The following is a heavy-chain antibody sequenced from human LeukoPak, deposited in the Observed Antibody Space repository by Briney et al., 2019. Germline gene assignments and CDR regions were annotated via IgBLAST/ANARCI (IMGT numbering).Heavy chain of an antibody. V-gene: IGHV4-34*01. CDR1: GGSFSGYY. Sequence: AETLSLTCAVYGGSFSGYYWSWIRQPPGKGLEWIGEINHSGSTNYNPSLKSRVTISVDTSKNQFSLKLSSVTAADTAVYYCARPGSYGPNDYWGQGTLVTVSS. CDR3: ARPGSYGPNDY. CDR2: INHSGST. J-gene: IGHJ4*02. D-gene: IGHD3-10*01.